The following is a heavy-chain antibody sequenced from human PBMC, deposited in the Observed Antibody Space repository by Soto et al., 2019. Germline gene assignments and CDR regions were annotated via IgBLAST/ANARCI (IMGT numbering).Heavy chain of an antibody. CDR2: ISYDGSNK. CDR3: AKVRGPYCGGDCSPGGNAFDI. Sequence: GGSLRLSCAASGFTFSSYGMHWVRQAPGKGLEWVAVISYDGSNKYYADSVKGRFTISRDNSKNTLYLQMNSLRAEDTAVYYCAKVRGPYCGGDCSPGGNAFDIWGQGTMVTVSS. V-gene: IGHV3-30*18. D-gene: IGHD2-21*02. J-gene: IGHJ3*02. CDR1: GFTFSSYG.